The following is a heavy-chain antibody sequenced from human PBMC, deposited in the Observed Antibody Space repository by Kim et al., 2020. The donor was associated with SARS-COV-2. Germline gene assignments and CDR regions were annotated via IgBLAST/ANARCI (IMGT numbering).Heavy chain of an antibody. CDR2: INAANGTT. J-gene: IGHJ4*03. D-gene: IGHD3-22*01. CDR3: VRWAAKEYDSGYFDY. CDR1: GYSFTSYS. Sequence: ASVKVSCKAAGYSFTSYSIHWVRQAPGQGLEWMGWINAANGTTNYSQMFQGRVAMTRDTSASTAYMELSSLKSDDTAIYFCVRWAAKEYDSGYFDY. V-gene: IGHV1-3*01.